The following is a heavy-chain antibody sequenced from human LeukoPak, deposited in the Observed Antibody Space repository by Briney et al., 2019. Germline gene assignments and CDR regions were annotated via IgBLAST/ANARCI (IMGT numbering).Heavy chain of an antibody. Sequence: KPSETLSLTCAVYGGSFSGYYWSWIRQPPGKGLEWIGEINHSGSTNYNPSLKSRVTISVDTSKNQFSLKLSSVTAADTAVYYCARGDYGGSGYWGQGTLVTVS. V-gene: IGHV4-34*01. CDR3: ARGDYGGSGY. CDR1: GGSFSGYY. CDR2: INHSGST. J-gene: IGHJ4*02. D-gene: IGHD4-17*01.